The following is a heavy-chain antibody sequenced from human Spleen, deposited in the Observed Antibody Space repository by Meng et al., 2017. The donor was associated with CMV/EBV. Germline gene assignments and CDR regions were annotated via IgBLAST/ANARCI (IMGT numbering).Heavy chain of an antibody. CDR2: IYHSGST. J-gene: IGHJ5*02. Sequence: SETLSLTCTVSGYSISSGYYWGWIRQPPGKGLEWIGSIYHSGSTYYNPSLKSRVTISVDTSKNQFSLKLSSVTAADTAVYYCARDLINYGSGSYAGSPWGQGTLVTVS. V-gene: IGHV4-38-2*02. CDR1: GYSISSGYY. CDR3: ARDLINYGSGSYAGSP. D-gene: IGHD3-10*01.